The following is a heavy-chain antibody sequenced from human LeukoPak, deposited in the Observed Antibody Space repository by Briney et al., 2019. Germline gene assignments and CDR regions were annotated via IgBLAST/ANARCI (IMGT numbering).Heavy chain of an antibody. CDR2: ISGSGGST. V-gene: IGHV3-23*01. D-gene: IGHD3-3*01. Sequence: PGGSLRLSCAASGFTFSSYAMSWVRQAPGKGLEWVSAISGSGGSTYYADSVKGRFTISRDNSKNTLYLQMNSLRAEDTAVYYCAKVFAPHPYDFWSGDDYWGQGTLVTVSS. CDR3: AKVFAPHPYDFWSGDDY. CDR1: GFTFSSYA. J-gene: IGHJ4*02.